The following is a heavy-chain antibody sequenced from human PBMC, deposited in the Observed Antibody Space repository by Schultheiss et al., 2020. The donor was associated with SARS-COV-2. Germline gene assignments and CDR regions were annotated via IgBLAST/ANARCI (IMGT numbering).Heavy chain of an antibody. D-gene: IGHD6-13*01. V-gene: IGHV4-59*08. CDR2: VYYSGST. CDR1: NGSITSNY. Sequence: SETLSLTCTVSNGSITSNYWAWLRQPPGKGLEWIGHVYYSGSTNYNPSLKSRVTMSVDPSKTQFSLKLSSVTAADTAIYYCARTPSAAGYDYYYYYYGMDVWGQGTTGTGSS. J-gene: IGHJ6*02. CDR3: ARTPSAAGYDYYYYYYGMDV.